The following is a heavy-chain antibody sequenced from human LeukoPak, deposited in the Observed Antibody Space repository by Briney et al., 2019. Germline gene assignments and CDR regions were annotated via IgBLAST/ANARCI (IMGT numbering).Heavy chain of an antibody. Sequence: GGSLRLSCAASGFTLSSYWMNWVRQAPGKGLVWVSRTASDGSSTTYADSVKGRFSISRDNAKNTLYLQMNSLRVEDTAVYYCARGRPHGNDYWGQGTLVTVSS. D-gene: IGHD4-23*01. J-gene: IGHJ4*02. CDR2: TASDGSST. CDR3: ARGRPHGNDY. CDR1: GFTLSSYW. V-gene: IGHV3-74*01.